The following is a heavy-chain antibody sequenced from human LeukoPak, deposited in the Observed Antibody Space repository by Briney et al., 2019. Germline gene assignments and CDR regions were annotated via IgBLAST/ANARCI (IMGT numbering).Heavy chain of an antibody. V-gene: IGHV4-61*01. D-gene: IGHD3-22*01. CDR3: AREDGFGSDSSGYSL. CDR1: GYSISSGFY. Sequence: SETLSLTCSVSGYSISSGFYWGWIRQPPGKGLEWIGYIYYSGSTNYNPSLKSRVTISVDTSKNQFSLKLSSVTAADTAVYYCAREDGFGSDSSGYSLWGQGTLVTVSS. J-gene: IGHJ4*02. CDR2: IYYSGST.